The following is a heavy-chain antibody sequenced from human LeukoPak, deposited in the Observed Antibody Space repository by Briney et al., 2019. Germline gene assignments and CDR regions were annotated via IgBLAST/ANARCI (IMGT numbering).Heavy chain of an antibody. Sequence: SETLSLTCTVYGRSISGYYWSSVRQPPGKGLEWNGEINHSGSTNYNPSLKSRVTISVDTSKNQFSLKLSSVTAADTAVYYCARPYGHYYYYYYYMDVWGKGTTVTISS. D-gene: IGHD3-10*01. CDR1: GRSISGYY. CDR2: INHSGST. CDR3: ARPYGHYYYYYYYMDV. V-gene: IGHV4-34*01. J-gene: IGHJ6*03.